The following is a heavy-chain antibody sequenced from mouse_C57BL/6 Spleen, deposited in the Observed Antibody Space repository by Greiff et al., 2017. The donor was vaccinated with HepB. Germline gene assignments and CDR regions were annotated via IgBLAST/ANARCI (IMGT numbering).Heavy chain of an antibody. V-gene: IGHV1-82*01. CDR2: IYPGDGDT. Sequence: QLQQSGPELVKPGASVKISCKASGYAFSSSWMNWVKQRPGKGLEWIGRIYPGDGDTNYNGKFKGKATLTADKSSSTAYMQLSSLTSEDSAVYFCARPANWDYFDYWGQGTTLTVSS. D-gene: IGHD4-1*01. J-gene: IGHJ2*01. CDR3: ARPANWDYFDY. CDR1: GYAFSSSW.